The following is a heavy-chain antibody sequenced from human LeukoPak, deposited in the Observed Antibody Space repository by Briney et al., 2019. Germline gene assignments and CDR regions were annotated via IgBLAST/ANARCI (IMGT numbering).Heavy chain of an antibody. CDR1: GYTFTSYG. D-gene: IGHD1-26*01. Sequence: ASVKVSCKASGYTFTSYGISWVRQAPGQGLEWMGWISAYNGNTNYAQKLQGRVTMTTDTSTSTAYMELRSLRSDDTAVYYYARVGIVGATSDAFDIWGQGTMVTVSS. V-gene: IGHV1-18*01. CDR2: ISAYNGNT. J-gene: IGHJ3*02. CDR3: ARVGIVGATSDAFDI.